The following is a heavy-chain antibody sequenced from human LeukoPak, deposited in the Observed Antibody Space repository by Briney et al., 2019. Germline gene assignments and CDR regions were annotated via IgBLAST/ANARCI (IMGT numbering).Heavy chain of an antibody. Sequence: SETLSLTCTVSGVSVSSGSNYWRWIRQPPGKGLEWIGYIHYSGSTSHNPALKSRVTISVDTSKNQFSLKLSSVTAADTAVYYCARVLYGSGTYYFDYWGQGTLVTVSS. CDR3: ARVLYGSGTYYFDY. D-gene: IGHD3-10*01. J-gene: IGHJ4*02. CDR2: IHYSGST. CDR1: GVSVSSGSNY. V-gene: IGHV4-61*01.